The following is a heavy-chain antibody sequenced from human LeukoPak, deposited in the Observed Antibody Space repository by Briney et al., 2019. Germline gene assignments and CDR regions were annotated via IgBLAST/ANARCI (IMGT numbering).Heavy chain of an antibody. D-gene: IGHD3-10*01. CDR2: IDSNSNFM. J-gene: IGHJ6*03. CDR1: GFTFGLYS. Sequence: GGSLRLSCAASGFTFGLYSMTWVRQAPGKGLEWVSLIDSNSNFMNYADSVKGRFTISRDNAKKSLYLQMDSLRAEDTAVYYCAGGGFGEAYYYYYYMDVWGKGTTVTVSS. CDR3: AGGGFGEAYYYYYYMDV. V-gene: IGHV3-21*04.